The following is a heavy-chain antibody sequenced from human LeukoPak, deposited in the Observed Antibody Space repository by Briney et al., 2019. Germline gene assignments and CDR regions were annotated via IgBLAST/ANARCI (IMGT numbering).Heavy chain of an antibody. CDR1: GFTFSSNA. CDR2: ITYDGSNK. CDR3: ARGLLGATTSYFDY. D-gene: IGHD1-26*01. J-gene: IGHJ4*02. V-gene: IGHV3-30-3*01. Sequence: GGSLRLSCAASGFTFSSNAMHWVRQAPGEGLEWVAVITYDGSNKYYADSVKGRFTISRDNSRNTLYLQMNSLRAEDTAVYYCARGLLGATTSYFDYWGQGTLVTVSS.